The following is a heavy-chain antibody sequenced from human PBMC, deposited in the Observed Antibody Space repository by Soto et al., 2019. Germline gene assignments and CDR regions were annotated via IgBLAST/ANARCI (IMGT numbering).Heavy chain of an antibody. CDR3: AKDRYLGYCSGGSCYGWGWFDP. Sequence: EVQVLESGGGLVQPGGSLRLSCAASGFTFSNYAMNWVRQAPGKGLEWVSTISGSGGNTFYADSVKGRFTISRDNSKNTLYLHMNSLRAEDTAIYYCAKDRYLGYCSGGSCYGWGWFDPWGQGTLVTVSS. D-gene: IGHD2-15*01. CDR2: ISGSGGNT. V-gene: IGHV3-23*01. CDR1: GFTFSNYA. J-gene: IGHJ5*02.